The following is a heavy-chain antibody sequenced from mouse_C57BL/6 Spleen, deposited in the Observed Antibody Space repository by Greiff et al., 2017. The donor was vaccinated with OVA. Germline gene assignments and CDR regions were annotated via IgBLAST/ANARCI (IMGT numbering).Heavy chain of an antibody. J-gene: IGHJ1*03. CDR3: ARGDYYGSRTGYFDV. Sequence: ESGPGLVKPSQSLSLTCSVTGYSITSGYYWNWIRQFPGNKLEWMGYISYDGSNNYNPSLKNRISITRDTSKNQFFLKLNSVTTEDTATYYCARGDYYGSRTGYFDVWGTGTTVTVSS. V-gene: IGHV3-6*01. CDR2: ISYDGSN. CDR1: GYSITSGYY. D-gene: IGHD1-1*01.